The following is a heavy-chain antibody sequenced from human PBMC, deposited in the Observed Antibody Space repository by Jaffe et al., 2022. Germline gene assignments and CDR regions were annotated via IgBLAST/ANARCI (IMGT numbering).Heavy chain of an antibody. CDR1: GYTFTSYG. CDR3: AREVGGDPLVLWFREPSYYFDY. V-gene: IGHV1-18*01. D-gene: IGHD3-10*01. Sequence: QVQLVQSGAEVKKPGASVKVSCKASGYTFTSYGISWVRQAPGQGLEWMGWISAYNGNTNYAQKLQGRVTMTTDTSTSTAYMELRSLRSDDTAVYYCAREVGGDPLVLWFREPSYYFDYWGQGTLVTVSS. J-gene: IGHJ4*02. CDR2: ISAYNGNT.